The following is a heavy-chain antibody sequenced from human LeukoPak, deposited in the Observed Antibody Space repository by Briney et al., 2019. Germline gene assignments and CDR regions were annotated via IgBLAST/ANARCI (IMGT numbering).Heavy chain of an antibody. D-gene: IGHD3-10*01. CDR3: ARDGGYFVSGSYYSSLSIGY. CDR2: IFHTGST. V-gene: IGHV4-38-2*02. J-gene: IGHJ4*02. CDR1: GYSINNGYY. Sequence: RSETLSLTCSVSGYSINNGYYWGWIRQTPGKGLEWIGSIFHTGSTYFNPSLKSRVTISVDLSKNQFFLKLTSVTAADTAVYYCARDGGYFVSGSYYSSLSIGYWGQGTLVTVSS.